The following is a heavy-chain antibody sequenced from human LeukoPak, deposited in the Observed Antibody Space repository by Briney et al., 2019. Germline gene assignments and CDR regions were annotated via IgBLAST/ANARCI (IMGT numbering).Heavy chain of an antibody. V-gene: IGHV3-23*01. CDR2: ISGSGGST. D-gene: IGHD3-9*01. CDR1: GFTFSSYA. J-gene: IGHJ4*02. Sequence: GGSLRLSCAASGFTFSSYAMSWVRQASGKGLEWVSAISGSGGSTYYADSVKGRFTISRDNSKNTLYLQMNSLRAEDTAVYYCANEYYDILTGYLDYWGQGTLVTVSS. CDR3: ANEYYDILTGYLDY.